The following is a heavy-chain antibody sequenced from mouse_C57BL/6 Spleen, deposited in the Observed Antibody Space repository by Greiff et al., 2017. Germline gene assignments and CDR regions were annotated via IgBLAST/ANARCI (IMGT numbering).Heavy chain of an antibody. Sequence: VQLQQSGAELVKPGASVKMSCKASGYTFTSYWITWVKQRPGQGLEWIGDIYPGSGSTNYNEKFKSKATLTVDTSSSTAYMQLSSLTSEDSAVYYCARSYYYGSSWRYFDYWGQGTTLTVSS. CDR2: IYPGSGST. J-gene: IGHJ2*01. V-gene: IGHV1-55*01. CDR3: ARSYYYGSSWRYFDY. D-gene: IGHD1-1*01. CDR1: GYTFTSYW.